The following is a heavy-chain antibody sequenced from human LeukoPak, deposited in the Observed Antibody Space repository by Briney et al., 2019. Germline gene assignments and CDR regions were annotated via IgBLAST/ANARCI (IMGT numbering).Heavy chain of an antibody. V-gene: IGHV3-23*01. CDR2: ITASGAGT. CDR3: AKKSSSSWPNFDF. J-gene: IGHJ4*02. Sequence: PRGSLRLSCAAAGFTFSNFAMSWVRQAPGKGLEWVSAITASGAGTYYADSVKGRFTISRDNSKNTLHLQANNLRADDTAIYYCAKKSSSSWPNFDFWGQGTLVTVSS. D-gene: IGHD6-13*01. CDR1: GFTFSNFA.